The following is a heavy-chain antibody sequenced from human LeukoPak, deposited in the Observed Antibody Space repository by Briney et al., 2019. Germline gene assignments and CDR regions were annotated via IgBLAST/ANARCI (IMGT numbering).Heavy chain of an antibody. CDR2: IYYSGST. J-gene: IGHJ4*02. D-gene: IGHD3-16*01. Sequence: PSETLSLTCTVSGGSISSGGYYWSWIRQPPGKGLEWIGYIYYSGSTYYNPSLKSRVTISVDTSKNQFSLKLSSVTAADTAVYYCARRDYVWDYFDYWGQGTLVTVSS. CDR3: ARRDYVWDYFDY. V-gene: IGHV4-30-4*01. CDR1: GGSISSGGYY.